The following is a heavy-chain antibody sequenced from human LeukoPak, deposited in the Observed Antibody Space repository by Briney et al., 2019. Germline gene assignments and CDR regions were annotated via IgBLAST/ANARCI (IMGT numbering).Heavy chain of an antibody. D-gene: IGHD1-26*01. CDR3: QGGRF. CDR1: GFTFSSYA. V-gene: IGHV3-15*01. CDR2: IKSKTDGRTT. J-gene: IGHJ4*02. Sequence: GGSLRLSCAASGFTFSSYAMSWVRQAPGKGLEWVGRIKSKTDGRTTDYAAPVKGRFSISRDDSKNTLYLQMNSLKSEDTAVYYCQGGRFWGQGTLVTVSS.